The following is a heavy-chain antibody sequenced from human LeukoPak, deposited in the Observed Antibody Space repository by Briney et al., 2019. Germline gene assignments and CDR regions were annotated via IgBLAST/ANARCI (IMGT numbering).Heavy chain of an antibody. CDR1: GYTFTSYD. CDR2: INPNSGGT. J-gene: IGHJ6*03. V-gene: IGHV1-2*02. D-gene: IGHD6-13*01. Sequence: ASVKVSCNASGYTFTSYDINWVRQAPGQGLEWMGWINPNSGGTNYAQKFQGRVTMTRDTSISTAYMELSRLRSDDTAVYYCARDYSSSWAFYYYYYYMDVWGKGTTVTVSS. CDR3: ARDYSSSWAFYYYYYYMDV.